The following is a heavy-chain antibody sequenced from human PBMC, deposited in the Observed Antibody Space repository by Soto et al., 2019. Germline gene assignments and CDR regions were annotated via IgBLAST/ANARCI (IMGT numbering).Heavy chain of an antibody. D-gene: IGHD5-18*01. J-gene: IGHJ4*02. CDR2: IIPIFATV. V-gene: IGHV1-69*01. CDR3: ARGGRGYSSAPRYYFDY. CDR1: GGSFSSNP. Sequence: QVQLVQSGSEVKKPGSSVNFSCKSSGGSFSSNPISWVRHSPGQGLEWMAGIIPIFATVHYAQKFQGRVTITADESTSTAYMELTSLRSEDTAVYFCARGGRGYSSAPRYYFDYWGQGTLVTVSS.